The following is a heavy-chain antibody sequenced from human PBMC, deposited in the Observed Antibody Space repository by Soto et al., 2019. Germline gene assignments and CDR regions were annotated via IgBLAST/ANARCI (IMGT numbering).Heavy chain of an antibody. CDR3: ATVGVVRAAIPAYYYGMDV. CDR1: GYTFTDYY. Sequence: EVQLVQSGAEVKKPGATVKISCKVSGYTFTDYYMHWVQQAPGKGREWMGLVDPEDGETIYAEKSQGRVTITADTYTDTAYMELGSLTSEETAVYYCATVGVVRAAIPAYYYGMDVWGQGSTVTVSS. CDR2: VDPEDGET. D-gene: IGHD2-2*02. J-gene: IGHJ6*02. V-gene: IGHV1-69-2*01.